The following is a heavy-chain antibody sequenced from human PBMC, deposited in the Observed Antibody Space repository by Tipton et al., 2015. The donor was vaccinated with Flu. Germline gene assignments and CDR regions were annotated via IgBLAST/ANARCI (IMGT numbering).Heavy chain of an antibody. Sequence: SLRLSCAASGFTFSSYWMSWARQAPGKGLEWVANIKQDGSKKYYVDSVKGRFTISRDNAKNSLYLQMNSLRAEDTAVYYCARDGLRYYYYYGMDVWGQGTTVTVSS. CDR3: ARDGLRYYYYYGMDV. J-gene: IGHJ6*02. D-gene: IGHD2-2*03. V-gene: IGHV3-7*01. CDR2: IKQDGSKK. CDR1: GFTFSSYW.